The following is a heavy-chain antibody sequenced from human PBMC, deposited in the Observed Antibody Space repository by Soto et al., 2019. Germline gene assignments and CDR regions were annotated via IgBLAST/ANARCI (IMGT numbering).Heavy chain of an antibody. CDR2: ISGYNGNT. Sequence: QVQLVQSGAEVKKPGASVTVSCKTSGYTFSNYGINWVRQAPGQGLEWMGWISGYNGNTNYAQTVKGRVTMTTDTSTGTVYMELRSLKSDDTAIYYSSRFIMVGGWVDPNYYHGMDVWGQGTTVTVSS. CDR1: GYTFSNYG. D-gene: IGHD3-10*01. J-gene: IGHJ6*02. CDR3: SRFIMVGGWVDPNYYHGMDV. V-gene: IGHV1-18*01.